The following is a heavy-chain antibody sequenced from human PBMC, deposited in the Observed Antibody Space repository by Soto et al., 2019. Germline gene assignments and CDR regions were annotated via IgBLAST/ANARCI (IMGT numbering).Heavy chain of an antibody. V-gene: IGHV3-21*01. CDR2: ISSSSSYI. J-gene: IGHJ6*02. D-gene: IGHD1-1*01. CDR3: ARVYTTGTPRPYYYYGMDV. Sequence: GGSLRLSCAASGFTFSSYSMNWVRQAPGKGLEWVSSISSSSSYIYYADPVKGRFTISRDNAKNSLYLQMNSLRAEDTAVYYCARVYTTGTPRPYYYYGMDVWGQGTTVTVSS. CDR1: GFTFSSYS.